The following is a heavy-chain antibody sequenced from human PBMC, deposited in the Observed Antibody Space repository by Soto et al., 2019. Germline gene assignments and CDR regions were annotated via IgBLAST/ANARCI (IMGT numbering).Heavy chain of an antibody. J-gene: IGHJ5*02. CDR2: IYYIGTT. Sequence: QVQLQESGPGLVKPSQTLSLTCTVSGDSMGSGDYYWTRNRQPPGKGLEWIGYIYYIGTTFYNPSLESRVNSSIDTSKNHFSLRLASVTAADTAGYYCSRGSTYYGFLTWGQGTLVTVSS. CDR3: SRGSTYYGFLT. D-gene: IGHD3-10*01. CDR1: GDSMGSGDYY. V-gene: IGHV4-30-4*01.